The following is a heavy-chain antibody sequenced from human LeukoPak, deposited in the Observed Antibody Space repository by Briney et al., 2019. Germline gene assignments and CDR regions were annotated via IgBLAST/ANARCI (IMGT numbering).Heavy chain of an antibody. Sequence: ASVKVSCKASGGTFTSYDINWVRQATGQGLEWMGWMNPNSGNTGYAQKFQGRVTITRNTSISTAYMELSSLRSEDTAVYYCARRCSGGSCYGYDAFDIWGQGTMVTVSS. D-gene: IGHD2-15*01. J-gene: IGHJ3*02. CDR2: MNPNSGNT. V-gene: IGHV1-8*03. CDR1: GGTFTSYD. CDR3: ARRCSGGSCYGYDAFDI.